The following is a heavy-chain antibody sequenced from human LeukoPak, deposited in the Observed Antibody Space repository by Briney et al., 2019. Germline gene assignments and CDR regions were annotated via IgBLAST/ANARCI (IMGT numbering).Heavy chain of an antibody. J-gene: IGHJ5*01. V-gene: IGHV4-30-4*01. Sequence: PSGTLSLTCTVSGGSISSADHYWSWLRQPPGKGLEWIRYIYYTGSTYYNPSLKSRLTISIDTSKSQFSLKVSSVTAADTAVYFCASELDYGGNSGWFDSWGQGTLVTVSS. D-gene: IGHD4-23*01. CDR1: GGSISSADHY. CDR3: ASELDYGGNSGWFDS. CDR2: IYYTGST.